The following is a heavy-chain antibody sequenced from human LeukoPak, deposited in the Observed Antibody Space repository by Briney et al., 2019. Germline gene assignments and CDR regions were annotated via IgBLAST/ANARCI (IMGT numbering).Heavy chain of an antibody. Sequence: WASVTVSCTASGYTFTSYYLHWVRQAPGQGLEWMGIINPSGGSTSYAQKFQDRVTMTRDTPTSTVYMELSSLRSEDTAVYYCARGHSNSPFLYWGQGTLVTVSS. V-gene: IGHV1-46*01. J-gene: IGHJ4*02. CDR1: GYTFTSYY. CDR3: ARGHSNSPFLY. D-gene: IGHD6-6*01. CDR2: INPSGGST.